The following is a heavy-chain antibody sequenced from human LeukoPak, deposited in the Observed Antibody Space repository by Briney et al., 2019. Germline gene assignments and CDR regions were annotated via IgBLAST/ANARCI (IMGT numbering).Heavy chain of an antibody. Sequence: PGGSLRLSCAASGFTFSSYWMSWVRQAPGKGLEWVANIKQDGSEKYYVDSVKGRFTISRDNAKNSLYLQMNSLRAEDTAVYYCARDGDYYGSGSYPSYWGQGTLVTVSS. CDR1: GFTFSSYW. V-gene: IGHV3-7*01. J-gene: IGHJ4*02. D-gene: IGHD3-10*01. CDR3: ARDGDYYGSGSYPSY. CDR2: IKQDGSEK.